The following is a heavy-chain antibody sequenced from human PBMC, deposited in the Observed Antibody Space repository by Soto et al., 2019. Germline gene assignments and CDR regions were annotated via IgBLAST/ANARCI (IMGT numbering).Heavy chain of an antibody. CDR2: FYYSGST. CDR3: ARGPLTTYFDY. V-gene: IGHV4-59*01. J-gene: IGHJ4*02. CDR1: EGSSRGYG. Sequence: FVPLSHPSSVAEGSSRGYGGSWIRQPPGKGLEWIGYFYYSGSTNYNPSLKSRVTISVDTSKNQFSLKLSSVTAADTAVYYCARGPLTTYFDYWGQGTPVPVSS.